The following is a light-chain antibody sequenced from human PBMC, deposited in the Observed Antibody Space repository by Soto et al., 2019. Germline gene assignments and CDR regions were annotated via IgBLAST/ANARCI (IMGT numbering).Light chain of an antibody. V-gene: IGKV1-39*01. J-gene: IGKJ1*01. CDR2: AAS. CDR1: QSISNH. Sequence: IQPTQTPSSLSASVADRVLITCRASQSISNHLNWYQQKPGKAPKLLIFAASSLQSGVPSRFSGSRSGPDFTLTISSLQPEDFATYYCQQSYSSPPTFGQGTKVDIK. CDR3: QQSYSSPPT.